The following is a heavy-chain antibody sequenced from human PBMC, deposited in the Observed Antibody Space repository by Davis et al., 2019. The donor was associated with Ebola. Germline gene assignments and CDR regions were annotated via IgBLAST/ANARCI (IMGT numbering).Heavy chain of an antibody. J-gene: IGHJ6*02. CDR1: GGSFSGYY. CDR2: INHSGST. CDR3: ARGLLLYYYYGMDV. D-gene: IGHD1-26*01. Sequence: SETLSLTCAVYGGSFSGYYWSWIRQPPGKGLEWIGEINHSGSTNYNPSLKSRVTISVDTSKNQFSLQLNSVTPEDTAVYYCARGLLLYYYYGMDVWGQGTTVTVSS. V-gene: IGHV4-34*01.